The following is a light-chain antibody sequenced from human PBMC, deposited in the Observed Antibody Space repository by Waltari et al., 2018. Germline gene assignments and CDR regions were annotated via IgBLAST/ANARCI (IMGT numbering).Light chain of an antibody. CDR1: SGSASPTYY. J-gene: IGLJ3*02. CDR3: VLYMGSGIWV. CDR2: SPN. Sequence: QTVVTHEPSFSVSPVGPATLTCALSSGSASPTYYPSWYQQTPGQAPRSLIYSPNTRPSGVPDRFSGSILGNKAALTITGAQADDQSDYYCVLYMGSGIWVFGGGTKLTVL. V-gene: IGLV8-61*01.